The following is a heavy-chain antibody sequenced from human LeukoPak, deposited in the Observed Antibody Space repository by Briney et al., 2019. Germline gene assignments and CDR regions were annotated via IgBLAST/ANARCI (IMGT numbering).Heavy chain of an antibody. CDR3: ARQTTVTTHLLFDY. CDR1: GGSISSSSYY. D-gene: IGHD4-17*01. CDR2: IYYSGST. J-gene: IGHJ4*02. Sequence: SETLSLTCAVSGGSISSSSYYWGWIRQPPGKGLEWIGSIYYSGSTYYNPSLKSRVVISVDTSKNQFSLKLSSVTAADTALYYCARQTTVTTHLLFDYWGQGTLVTVSS. V-gene: IGHV4-39*01.